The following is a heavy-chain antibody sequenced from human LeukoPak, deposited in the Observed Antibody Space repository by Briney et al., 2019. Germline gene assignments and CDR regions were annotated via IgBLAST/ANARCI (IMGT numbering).Heavy chain of an antibody. J-gene: IGHJ4*02. CDR2: ISYSACTT. V-gene: IGHV3-23*01. Sequence: RSAGSLRLSCAASGFTFSRYARSWVRQPPGKGLEWVGAISYSACTTYYADSKKGRLTTSRENAKQTLYLQMNSLRAEDTAVYYCAKRIEYSSSSAYFDYWGQGTLVTVSS. D-gene: IGHD6-6*01. CDR1: GFTFSRYA. CDR3: AKRIEYSSSSAYFDY.